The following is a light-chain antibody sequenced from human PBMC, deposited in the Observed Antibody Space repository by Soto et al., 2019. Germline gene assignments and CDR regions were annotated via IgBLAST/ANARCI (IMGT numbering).Light chain of an antibody. CDR1: SSDVGSYNL. J-gene: IGLJ1*01. CDR3: GSYAVRTVFV. CDR2: EGS. V-gene: IGLV2-23*01. Sequence: QSVLPQPASVSGSPGQSITISCTGTSSDVGSYNLVSWYQQHPGKAHKLMIYEGSKRPSGVSNRFSGSKSGNTASLTISGLKAKNRPYYSCGSYAVRTVFVFETGTKVPV.